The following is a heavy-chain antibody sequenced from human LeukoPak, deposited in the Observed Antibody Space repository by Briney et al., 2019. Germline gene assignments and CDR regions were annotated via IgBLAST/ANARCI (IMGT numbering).Heavy chain of an antibody. Sequence: GGSLRLSCEASGFTFDDYGMSWVRQPPGKGLEWVSGINRNGGSTDYADSVKGRFTISRDNAKNSRFLQMNSLRVEDTALYYCARGFRNGPFDCWGQGTLVTVSS. CDR3: ARGFRNGPFDC. V-gene: IGHV3-20*04. CDR1: GFTFDDYG. CDR2: INRNGGST. J-gene: IGHJ4*02. D-gene: IGHD2-8*01.